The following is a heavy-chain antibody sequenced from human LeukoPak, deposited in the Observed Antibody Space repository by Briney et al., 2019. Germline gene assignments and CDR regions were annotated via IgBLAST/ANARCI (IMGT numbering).Heavy chain of an antibody. V-gene: IGHV3-30*04. CDR1: GFTFSSYA. CDR3: ARDSNLGSYLDY. Sequence: GGSLRLSCAASGFTFSSYAMHWVRQAPGKGLEWVAVISYDGSNKYHADSVKGRFTISRDNSKNTLYLQMNSLRAEDTAVYYCARDSNLGSYLDYWGQGTLVTVSS. CDR2: ISYDGSNK. D-gene: IGHD1-14*01. J-gene: IGHJ4*02.